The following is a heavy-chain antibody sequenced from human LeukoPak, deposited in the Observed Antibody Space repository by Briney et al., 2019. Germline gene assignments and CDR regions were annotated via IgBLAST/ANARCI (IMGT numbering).Heavy chain of an antibody. CDR1: GITFSRYW. CDR2: IKGDESAK. V-gene: IGHV3-7*05. Sequence: GGSLRLSCAGSGITFSRYWMSWVRQAPGKGLEWVANIKGDESAKNYAGSVKGRFTISRDNAKGSLYLQMNSLTAEDTAVYYCGGADYDYAELTYWGQGTLVTVSS. CDR3: GGADYDYAELTY. J-gene: IGHJ4*02. D-gene: IGHD3-16*01.